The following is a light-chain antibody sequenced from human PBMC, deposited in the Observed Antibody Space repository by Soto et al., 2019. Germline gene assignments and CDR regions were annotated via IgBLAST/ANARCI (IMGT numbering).Light chain of an antibody. V-gene: IGLV1-47*01. Sequence: QSVLTQTPSASGTPGQRVTISCSGGTFNIGINDVYWYQQLPGTAPKLLIYRNSRRPSGVPDRFSGSSSGTSGSLAISGLRSQDEGDYYCATWDESLRAWVFGGGTKVTVL. J-gene: IGLJ3*02. CDR3: ATWDESLRAWV. CDR2: RNS. CDR1: TFNIGIND.